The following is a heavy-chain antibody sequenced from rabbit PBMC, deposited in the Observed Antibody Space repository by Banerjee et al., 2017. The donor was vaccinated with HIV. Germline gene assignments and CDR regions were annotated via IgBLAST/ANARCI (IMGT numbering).Heavy chain of an antibody. CDR2: IVPGDSTVT. V-gene: IGHV1S40*01. CDR3: ARASGYSDYQILNL. Sequence: QSLEESGGGLVQPEGSLTLTCTASGFSFSDYYYISWVRQAPGKGLEWIGCIVPGDSTVTFYANWAKGRFTFSKTSSTTVTLQMTSLTAADTATYFCARASGYSDYQILNLWGPGTLVTVS. CDR1: GFSFSDYYY. D-gene: IGHD7-1*01. J-gene: IGHJ6*01.